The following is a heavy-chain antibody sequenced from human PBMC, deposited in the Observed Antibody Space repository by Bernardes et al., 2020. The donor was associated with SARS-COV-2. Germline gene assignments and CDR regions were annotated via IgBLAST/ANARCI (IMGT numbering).Heavy chain of an antibody. CDR1: GFTFRSYA. V-gene: IGHV3-23*01. CDR2: ISGAGAT. J-gene: IGHJ4*01. Sequence: GGSLRLSCAASGFTFRSYAMSWVRQAPGKGLEWVSAISGAGATYYAGSVKGRFTISIDNSKITLYLQMNSLRAEDTGLYYCAQAASFSPVAYLHYWGHGILVTVSS. D-gene: IGHD5-12*01. CDR3: AQAASFSPVAYLHY.